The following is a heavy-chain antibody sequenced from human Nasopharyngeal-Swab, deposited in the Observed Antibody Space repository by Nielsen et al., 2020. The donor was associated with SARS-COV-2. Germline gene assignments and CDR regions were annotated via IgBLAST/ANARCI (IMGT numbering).Heavy chain of an antibody. CDR1: GGSFSGYY. V-gene: IGHV4-34*01. D-gene: IGHD4-17*01. Sequence: SETLSPTCAVYGGSFSGYYWSWIRQPPGKGLEWIGEINHSGSTNYNPSLKSRVTISVDTSKNQFSLKLSSVTAADTAVYYCARGNGAFDYWGQGTLVTVYS. CDR2: INHSGST. J-gene: IGHJ4*02. CDR3: ARGNGAFDY.